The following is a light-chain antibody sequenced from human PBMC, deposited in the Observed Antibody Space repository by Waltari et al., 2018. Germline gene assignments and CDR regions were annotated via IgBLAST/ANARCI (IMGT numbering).Light chain of an antibody. CDR1: SGDVGTYNY. J-gene: IGLJ2*01. CDR2: EVT. Sequence: QSALNQPPSASGSPGQSVTISCTGTSGDVGTYNYVSWYQQHPGKAPKLIIYEVTKRPSVVPDRFSASKSANTASLTVSGLQTEDEADYYCSSYGGSNNHVIFGGGTKLTVL. V-gene: IGLV2-8*01. CDR3: SSYGGSNNHVI.